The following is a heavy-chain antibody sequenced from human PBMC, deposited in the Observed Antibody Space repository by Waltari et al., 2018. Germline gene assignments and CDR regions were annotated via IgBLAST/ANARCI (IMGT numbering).Heavy chain of an antibody. CDR3: ARAKYCSSTSCYRNAFDI. Sequence: QVQLQQWGAGLLKPSETLSLTCAVYGGSFSGHYWSWIRQPPGKGLEWIGEINHSGSTNYNPSLKSRVTISVDTSKNQFSLKLSSVTAADTAVYYCARAKYCSSTSCYRNAFDIWGQGTMVTVSS. J-gene: IGHJ3*02. CDR1: GGSFSGHY. D-gene: IGHD2-2*01. V-gene: IGHV4-34*01. CDR2: INHSGST.